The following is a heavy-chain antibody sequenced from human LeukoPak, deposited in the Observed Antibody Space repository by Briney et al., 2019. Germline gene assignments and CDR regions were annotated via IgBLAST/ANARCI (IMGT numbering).Heavy chain of an antibody. CDR3: ARCGGGNPRWFDP. J-gene: IGHJ5*02. CDR1: GFTFSSFW. Sequence: GGSLRLSCAASGFTFSSFWMYWVRQAPGKGLVWVSRINTDGSSTTYADSVKGRFTISRDNAKNTLFLQMNSLRAEDTAVYYCARCGGGNPRWFDPWGQGTLVTVSS. CDR2: INTDGSST. D-gene: IGHD4-23*01. V-gene: IGHV3-74*01.